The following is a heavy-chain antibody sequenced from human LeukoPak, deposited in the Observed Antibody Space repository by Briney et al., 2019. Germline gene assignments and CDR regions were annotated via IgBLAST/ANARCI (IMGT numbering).Heavy chain of an antibody. CDR3: ARHEFRTTRDS. CDR2: IYYSGST. V-gene: IGHV4-59*08. D-gene: IGHD1-1*01. Sequence: SETLSLTCTVSGGSISSYYWSWIRQPPGKGLEWIGYIYYSGSTNYNPSLKSRVTISVDTSKNQFSLKLSSVTAADTAVCYCARHEFRTTRDSWGQGTLVTVSS. CDR1: GGSISSYY. J-gene: IGHJ4*02.